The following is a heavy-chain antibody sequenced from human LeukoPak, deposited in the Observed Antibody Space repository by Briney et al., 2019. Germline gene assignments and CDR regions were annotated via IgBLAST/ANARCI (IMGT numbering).Heavy chain of an antibody. CDR1: GFTVSSNY. Sequence: PGGSLRLSCAASGFTVSSNYMSWVRQAPGKGLEWVSVIYSGGSTYYADSVKGRFTISRDNSKNTLYLQMNSLRAEDTAVYYCARDRGQWPPLGGMDVWGQGTTVTVSS. J-gene: IGHJ6*02. CDR2: IYSGGST. D-gene: IGHD6-19*01. V-gene: IGHV3-53*01. CDR3: ARDRGQWPPLGGMDV.